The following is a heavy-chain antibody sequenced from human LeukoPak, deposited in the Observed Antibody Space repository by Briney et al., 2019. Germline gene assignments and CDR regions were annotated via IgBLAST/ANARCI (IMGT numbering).Heavy chain of an antibody. V-gene: IGHV4-59*01. CDR1: GGSISDYY. D-gene: IGHD3-22*01. Sequence: SETLSLTCTVSGGSISDYYWTWIRQPPGKGLEWIGHIYYSGNTIYNPSLKSRVTISVDTSKNQFSLKLTSVTTADTAVYYCAGEDYFDSSGYASWRFDIWGQGAMVTVSS. CDR2: IYYSGNT. J-gene: IGHJ3*02. CDR3: AGEDYFDSSGYASWRFDI.